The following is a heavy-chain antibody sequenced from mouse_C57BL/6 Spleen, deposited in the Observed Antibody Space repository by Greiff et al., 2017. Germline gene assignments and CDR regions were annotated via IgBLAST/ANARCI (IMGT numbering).Heavy chain of an antibody. CDR1: GYTFTSYW. D-gene: IGHD2-4*01. J-gene: IGHJ3*01. V-gene: IGHV1-61*01. CDR2: IYPSDSET. CDR3: ARGGDDDEDFAY. Sequence: QVQLQQPGAELVRPGSSVKLSCKASGYTFTSYWMAWVKQRPGQGLEWIGNIYPSDSETHYNQKFKDKATLTVDKSSSTAYMQLSSLTSEDSAVYYCARGGDDDEDFAYWGQGTLVTGSA.